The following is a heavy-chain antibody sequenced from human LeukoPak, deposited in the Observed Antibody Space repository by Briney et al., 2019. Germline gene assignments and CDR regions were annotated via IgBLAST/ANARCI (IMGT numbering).Heavy chain of an antibody. CDR1: GGSISSSSYY. CDR2: IYYSGST. J-gene: IGHJ4*02. D-gene: IGHD4-11*01. CDR3: ARGFDSNYILDY. V-gene: IGHV4-39*07. Sequence: SETLSLTCAVSGGSISSSSYYWGWIRQPPGKGLEWIGSIYYSGSTYYNPSLKSRVTISVDTSKNQFSLKLSSVTAADTAVYYCARGFDSNYILDYWGQGTLVTVSS.